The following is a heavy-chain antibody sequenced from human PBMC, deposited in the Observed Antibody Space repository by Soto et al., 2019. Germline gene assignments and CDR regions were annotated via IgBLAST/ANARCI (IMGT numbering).Heavy chain of an antibody. D-gene: IGHD6-13*01. CDR3: ARVQDSSSWAVAFDI. Sequence: SETLSLTCTVSGGSISSYYWSWIRQPPGKGLEWIGYIYYSGSTNYNPSLKSRVTISVDTSKNQFSLKLSSVTAADTAVYYCARVQDSSSWAVAFDIWGQGTMLTVSS. CDR1: GGSISSYY. J-gene: IGHJ3*02. V-gene: IGHV4-59*01. CDR2: IYYSGST.